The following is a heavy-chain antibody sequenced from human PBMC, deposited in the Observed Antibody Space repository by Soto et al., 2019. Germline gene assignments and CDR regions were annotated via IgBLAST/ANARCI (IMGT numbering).Heavy chain of an antibody. Sequence: QVQLVQSGPEVKKPGASVKVSCKTSGYTFTSFGISWVRQAPGQGLEWMGWITTDKGKTNYAQKYQGRVTMTTDTSKSTAYMELGSLRSDDTAVDYCAARSPAFDYWGQGTLVTVSS. CDR1: GYTFTSFG. CDR2: ITTDKGKT. V-gene: IGHV1-18*01. CDR3: AARSPAFDY. J-gene: IGHJ4*02.